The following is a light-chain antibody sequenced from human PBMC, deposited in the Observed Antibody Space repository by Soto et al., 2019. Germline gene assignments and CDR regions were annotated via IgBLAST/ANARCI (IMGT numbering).Light chain of an antibody. CDR3: AAWDDRLRGHV. CDR1: SSNIGKNT. J-gene: IGLJ1*01. Sequence: QSVLTQPPSASGTPGQRVIISCSGSSSNIGKNTVSWFQQLPGAAPKVLIYTDSQRPSGVPDRFSGSKSGTSGSLAISGLQSEDEADYYCAAWDDRLRGHVFGTGTKVTVL. V-gene: IGLV1-44*01. CDR2: TDS.